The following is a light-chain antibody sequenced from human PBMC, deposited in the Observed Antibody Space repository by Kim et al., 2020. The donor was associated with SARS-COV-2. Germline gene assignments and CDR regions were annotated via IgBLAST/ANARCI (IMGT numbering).Light chain of an antibody. J-gene: IGLJ3*02. V-gene: IGLV3-1*01. CDR1: KLGDKY. Sequence: SYELTQPPSVSVSPGQTASITCSGDKLGDKYACWYQQKPGQSPVLVINQDSKRPSGTPERFSGSNSGNTATLTISGTQSMDEADYYCQAWDSSTAPVFGG. CDR3: QAWDSSTAPV. CDR2: QDS.